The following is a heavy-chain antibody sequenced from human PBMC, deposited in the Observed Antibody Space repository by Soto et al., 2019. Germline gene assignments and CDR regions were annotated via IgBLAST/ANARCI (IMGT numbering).Heavy chain of an antibody. CDR1: GYTFSNYG. J-gene: IGHJ6*02. D-gene: IGHD5-18*01. CDR3: ARDPGFGFGYSYAFAMDV. V-gene: IGHV1-18*01. Sequence: ASVKVSCKASGYTFSNYGISWVRQGPGQGLEWMGWISGYNGNTHYEEKVQDRIKMTTDTSTSTTYLELRSLRSDDTAVYFCARDPGFGFGYSYAFAMDVWGQGTTVTVSS. CDR2: ISGYNGNT.